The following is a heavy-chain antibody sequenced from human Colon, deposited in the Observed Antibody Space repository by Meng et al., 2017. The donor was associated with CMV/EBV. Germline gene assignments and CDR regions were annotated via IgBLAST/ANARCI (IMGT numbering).Heavy chain of an antibody. V-gene: IGHV1-2*02. CDR1: GYSFTAYY. J-gene: IGHJ6*02. CDR2: IHPNSGGT. CDR3: ARDGAFVQDYYYGMDV. D-gene: IGHD3-10*01. Sequence: ASVKVSCKPSGYSFTAYYLHWVRQGPGQVLEWMGWIHPNSGGTNYAQKFQGRVTMSTDTSINTAYMELSSLRSEDTAVYYCARDGAFVQDYYYGMDVWGQGTTVTVSS.